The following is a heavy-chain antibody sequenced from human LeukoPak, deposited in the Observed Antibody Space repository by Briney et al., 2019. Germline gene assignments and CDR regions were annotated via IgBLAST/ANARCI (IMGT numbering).Heavy chain of an antibody. CDR1: GFTFSSYW. D-gene: IGHD5-24*01. CDR2: INSDGSST. Sequence: AGGSLRLSCAASGFTFSSYWMHWVRHAPGKGLVWVSRINSDGSSTSYADSVKGRFTISRDNAKNTLYLQMNSLRAEDTAVYYCATGRDGYNLFFWGQGTMVTVSS. J-gene: IGHJ3*01. V-gene: IGHV3-74*01. CDR3: ATGRDGYNLFF.